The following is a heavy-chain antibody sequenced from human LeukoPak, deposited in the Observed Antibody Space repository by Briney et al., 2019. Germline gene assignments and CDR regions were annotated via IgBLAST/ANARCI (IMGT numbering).Heavy chain of an antibody. D-gene: IGHD2-21*01. Sequence: GGPLRLSCAASGYTFSNYAVSWVRQAPGKGLEWVSAITGRGDSTYYADSVKGRFSISRDNSRNTFYLQMDSLRVEDTAVYYCAKDRVAIATNWYFDLWGRGTLVSVSS. CDR3: AKDRVAIATNWYFDL. CDR2: ITGRGDST. J-gene: IGHJ2*01. V-gene: IGHV3-23*01. CDR1: GYTFSNYA.